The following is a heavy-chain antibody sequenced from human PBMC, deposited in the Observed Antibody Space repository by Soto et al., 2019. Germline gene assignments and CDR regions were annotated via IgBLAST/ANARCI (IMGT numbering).Heavy chain of an antibody. CDR3: ARDVVPYFDY. CDR2: IYYSGST. Sequence: SETLSLTCTVSGGSISSSSYYWGWIRQPPGKGLEWIGYIYYSGSTNYNPSLKSRVTISVDTSKNQFSLKLSSVTAADTAVYYCARDVVPYFDYWGQGTLVTVSS. D-gene: IGHD6-6*01. V-gene: IGHV4-61*01. J-gene: IGHJ4*02. CDR1: GGSISSSSYY.